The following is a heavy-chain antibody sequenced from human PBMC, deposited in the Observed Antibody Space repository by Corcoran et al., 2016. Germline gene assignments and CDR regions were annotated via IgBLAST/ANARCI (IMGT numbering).Heavy chain of an antibody. CDR3: VETYYYDSSGYYHFDY. CDR2: IKSKTDGGTT. J-gene: IGHJ4*02. CDR1: GFTFSNAW. D-gene: IGHD3-22*01. Sequence: EVQLVESGGGLVKPGGSLRLSCAASGFTFSNAWMNWVRQAPGKGLEWVGRIKSKTDGGTTDYAAPVKGRFTISRDDSKNTLYLQMNSLKTEDTAVYYGVETYYYDSSGYYHFDYWGQGTLVTVSS. V-gene: IGHV3-15*07.